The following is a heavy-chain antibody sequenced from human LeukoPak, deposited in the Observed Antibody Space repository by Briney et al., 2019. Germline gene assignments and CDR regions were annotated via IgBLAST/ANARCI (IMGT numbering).Heavy chain of an antibody. CDR2: VYYSGST. J-gene: IGHJ4*02. CDR3: ARDKVRFDY. D-gene: IGHD3-10*01. V-gene: IGHV4-59*01. CDR1: GGSISSYY. Sequence: PSETLSLTCTVSGGSISSYYWSWIRQPPGKGLEWIGYVYYSGSTNYNPSLKSRVTISVDTSKNQFSLKLSSVTAADTAVYYCARDKVRFDYWGQGTLVTVSS.